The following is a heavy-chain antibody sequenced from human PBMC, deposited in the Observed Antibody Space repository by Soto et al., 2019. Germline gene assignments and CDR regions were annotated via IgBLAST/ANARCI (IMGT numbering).Heavy chain of an antibody. V-gene: IGHV3-33*01. CDR2: IWYDGSNK. J-gene: IGHJ5*02. D-gene: IGHD6-19*01. Sequence: PGGSLRLSCAAFGFTFSSYGMHWVRQAPGKGLEWVAVIWYDGSNKYYADSVKGRFTISRDNSKNTLYLQMNSLRAEDTAVYYCARKAVAVGWFDPWGQGTLVTVSS. CDR3: ARKAVAVGWFDP. CDR1: GFTFSSYG.